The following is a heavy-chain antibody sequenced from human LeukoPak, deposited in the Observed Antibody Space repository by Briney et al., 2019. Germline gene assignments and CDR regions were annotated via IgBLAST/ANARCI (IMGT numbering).Heavy chain of an antibody. CDR2: ISYDGSNK. Sequence: GGSLRLSCAASGFTFSSYAMHWVRQAPGKGLEWVAVISYDGSNKYYADSVEGRFTISRDNSKHTLYLQMNSLRAEDTAVYYCAKEGGDYGSGSYYNWFDPWGQGTLVTVSS. CDR1: GFTFSSYA. D-gene: IGHD3-10*01. CDR3: AKEGGDYGSGSYYNWFDP. V-gene: IGHV3-30*04. J-gene: IGHJ5*02.